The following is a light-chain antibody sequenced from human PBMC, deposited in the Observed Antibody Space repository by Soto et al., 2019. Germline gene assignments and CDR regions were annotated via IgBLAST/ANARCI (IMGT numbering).Light chain of an antibody. Sequence: DIPLTQSPSFLSASVGDRVTITCRASQGISSYLAWYQQKPGKAPKLLIYAASTLQSGGPSRFSGSGSGTKFTLTISSLQPEDFATYYCQQLNSYPPFTFGPGTKVDIK. CDR3: QQLNSYPPFT. J-gene: IGKJ3*01. CDR1: QGISSY. V-gene: IGKV1-9*01. CDR2: AAS.